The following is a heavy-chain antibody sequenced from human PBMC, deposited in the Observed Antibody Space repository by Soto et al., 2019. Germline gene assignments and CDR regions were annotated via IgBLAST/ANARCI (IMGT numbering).Heavy chain of an antibody. Sequence: QVPLVQSGAEVKKPGASVKVSCKASGYTFTSYAMHWVRQAPGQRLEWMGWINAGNGNTKYSQKFQGRVTITRDTSASTAYMELSSLRSEDTAVYYCARYFDWLLSAFDIWGQGTMVTVSS. J-gene: IGHJ3*02. CDR3: ARYFDWLLSAFDI. V-gene: IGHV1-3*01. D-gene: IGHD3-9*01. CDR1: GYTFTSYA. CDR2: INAGNGNT.